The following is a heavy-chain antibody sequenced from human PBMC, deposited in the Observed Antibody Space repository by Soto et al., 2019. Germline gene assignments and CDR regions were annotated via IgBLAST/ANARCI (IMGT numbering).Heavy chain of an antibody. V-gene: IGHV4-59*08. D-gene: IGHD3-9*01. CDR3: ERQEPLRYFDWLTFDY. CDR1: GGSINGCY. J-gene: IGHJ4*02. Sequence: SETLSLTCTVSGGSINGCYWSWILQPPGKGLEWIGYIYYSGSTNYNPSLKSRVTMSVDTSKNLFSLKLNSVTAADTAVYYCERQEPLRYFDWLTFDYWGQGILVTVSS. CDR2: IYYSGST.